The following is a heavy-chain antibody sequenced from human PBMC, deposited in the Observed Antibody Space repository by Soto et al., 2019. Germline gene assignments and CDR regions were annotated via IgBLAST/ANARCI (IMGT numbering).Heavy chain of an antibody. Sequence: EVQLLESGGGLVQPGGSLRLSCAASGFTFSSYAMSWVRQAPGKGLEWVSAISGSGGSTYYADSVKGRFTISRDNSKNTRYLQMNSLRAEDTAVYYCANNGGWASAGTGPAYWGQGTLVTVSS. CDR1: GFTFSSYA. J-gene: IGHJ4*02. V-gene: IGHV3-23*01. CDR2: ISGSGGST. CDR3: ANNGGWASAGTGPAY. D-gene: IGHD6-13*01.